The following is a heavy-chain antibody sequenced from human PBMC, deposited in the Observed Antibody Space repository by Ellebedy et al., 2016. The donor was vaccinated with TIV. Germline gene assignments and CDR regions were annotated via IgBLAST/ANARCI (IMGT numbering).Heavy chain of an antibody. CDR3: ARGDNYYYDSSGYYYSY. D-gene: IGHD3-22*01. CDR2: INPSGGSS. CDR1: GYTFTSYY. Sequence: ASVKVSCKASGYTFTSYYMYWVRQAPGQGLEWMGIINPSGGSSNYAQKFQGRVTVTRDTSTSTVYMELSSLRSEDTAVYYCARGDNYYYDSSGYYYSYWGQGTLVTVSS. J-gene: IGHJ4*02. V-gene: IGHV1-46*01.